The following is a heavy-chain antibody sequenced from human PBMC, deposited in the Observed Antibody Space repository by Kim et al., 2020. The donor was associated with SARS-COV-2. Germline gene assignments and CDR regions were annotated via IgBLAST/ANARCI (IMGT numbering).Heavy chain of an antibody. J-gene: IGHJ4*02. CDR2: ISGSGDIT. CDR3: AKDSDTSGRWLDFHY. Sequence: GGSLRLSCGASGFTFSTNAMTWVRQAPGKGLEWVSSISGSGDITHYADSVKGRFTISRDNSKNTPYLQMSSLRADDTAVYYCAKDSDTSGRWLDFHYWGQGPLVTVSS. D-gene: IGHD6-13*01. CDR1: GFTFSTNA. V-gene: IGHV3-23*01.